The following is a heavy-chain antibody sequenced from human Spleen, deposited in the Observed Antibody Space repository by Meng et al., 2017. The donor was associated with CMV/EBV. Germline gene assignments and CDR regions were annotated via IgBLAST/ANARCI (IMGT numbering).Heavy chain of an antibody. D-gene: IGHD1-1*01. CDR1: GVTFRKTG. V-gene: IGHV3-7*01. CDR3: AGLWI. CDR2: MSGDGREI. Sequence: GGSLRLSCAVSGVTFRKTGMSWLRQLPGKGLEWVADMSGDGREIYYVDSVKGRFTVSRDNAKNSLFLQMNSLRVEDTAVYYCAGLWIWGPGTLVTVSS. J-gene: IGHJ4*02.